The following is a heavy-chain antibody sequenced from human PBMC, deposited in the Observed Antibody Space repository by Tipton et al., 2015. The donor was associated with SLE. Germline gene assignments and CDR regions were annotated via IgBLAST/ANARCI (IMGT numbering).Heavy chain of an antibody. D-gene: IGHD6-19*01. CDR2: IYFGGTT. Sequence: TLSLTCTVSGASISSGTYYWSWIRQHPGKGLEWIAYIYFGGTTYYNPSLQSRLTTSADTSKNQFSLKLRSVTAADTAVYYCARAWSHSTGWYYDLWGRGTLVTVSS. J-gene: IGHJ2*01. CDR3: ARAWSHSTGWYYDL. V-gene: IGHV4-31*03. CDR1: GASISSGTYY.